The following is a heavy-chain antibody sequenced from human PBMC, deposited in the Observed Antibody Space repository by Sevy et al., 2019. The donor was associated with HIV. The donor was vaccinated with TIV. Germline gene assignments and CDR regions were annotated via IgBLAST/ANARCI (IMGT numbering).Heavy chain of an antibody. J-gene: IGHJ5*02. CDR1: GYTFTSYD. V-gene: IGHV1-8*01. Sequence: ASVTVSCKASGYTFTSYDINWVRQATGQGLAWMGWMNPNSGNTGYAQKFQGRVTMTRNTSISTAYMELSSLRSEDTAVYYCAGRPRGWFDPWGQGTLVTVSS. CDR3: AGRPRGWFDP. CDR2: MNPNSGNT. D-gene: IGHD1-26*01.